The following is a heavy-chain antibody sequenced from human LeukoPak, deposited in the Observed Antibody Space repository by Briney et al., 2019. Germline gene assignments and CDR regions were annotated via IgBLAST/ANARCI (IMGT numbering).Heavy chain of an antibody. J-gene: IGHJ4*02. CDR1: GFSFSVYW. CDR2: IKTDGSIT. CDR3: AKDQGRITMVRGVIDY. D-gene: IGHD3-10*01. V-gene: IGHV3-74*01. Sequence: GGSLRLSCAASGFSFSVYWMHWVRQAPGKGPVWVSRIKTDGSITDYADSVKGRFTISRDNPKNTLYLQMNSLRAEDTAVYYCAKDQGRITMVRGVIDYWGQGTLVTVSS.